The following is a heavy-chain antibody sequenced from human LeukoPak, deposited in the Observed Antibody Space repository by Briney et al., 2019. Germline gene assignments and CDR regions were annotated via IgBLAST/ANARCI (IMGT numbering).Heavy chain of an antibody. CDR2: ISYDGGDK. D-gene: IGHD1-14*01. CDR1: GFTFSTYA. CDR3: ARDHSWTGSWHSYYAMDV. V-gene: IGHV3-30*04. J-gene: IGHJ6*02. Sequence: GGSLRLSCADSGFTFSTYAMHWLRQAPGKGLEWVAVISYDGGDKYYADSVKGRFTISRDNSNNTLYLQMNSLRAADTAVYYCARDHSWTGSWHSYYAMDVWGQGTTVTVSS.